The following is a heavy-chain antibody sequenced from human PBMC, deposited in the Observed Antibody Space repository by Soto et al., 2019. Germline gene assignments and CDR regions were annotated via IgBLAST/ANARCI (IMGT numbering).Heavy chain of an antibody. V-gene: IGHV1-18*01. CDR2: ISAYNGNT. Sequence: ASLKVSCKASGYTFTSYGISWVRQAPGQGLEWMGWISAYNGNTNYAQKLQGRVTMTTDTSTSTAYMGLRSLRSDDTAVYYCARVWLAAAGNNWFDPWGQGTLVTVSS. CDR3: ARVWLAAAGNNWFDP. CDR1: GYTFTSYG. J-gene: IGHJ5*02. D-gene: IGHD6-13*01.